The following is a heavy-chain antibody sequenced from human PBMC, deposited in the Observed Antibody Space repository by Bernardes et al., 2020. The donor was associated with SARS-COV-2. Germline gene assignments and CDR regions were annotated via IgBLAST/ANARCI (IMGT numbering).Heavy chain of an antibody. CDR2: TYYSGST. J-gene: IGHJ4*02. CDR1: GGSISSSSYY. CDR3: ASISVYSCYAMDY. D-gene: IGHD5-12*01. Sequence: SETLSLTCTVSGGSISSSSYYWGWIRQPPGQGREWIGSTYYSGSTYYNPSHKSLITISVDTHKNQFSLKQSSVTATDTAVYYCASISVYSCYAMDYWSQGTLVSVSP. V-gene: IGHV4-39*01.